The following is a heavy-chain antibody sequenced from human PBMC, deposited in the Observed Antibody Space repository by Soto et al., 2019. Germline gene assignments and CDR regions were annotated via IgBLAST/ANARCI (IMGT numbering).Heavy chain of an antibody. D-gene: IGHD6-13*01. CDR3: AHSPSYSSSQDGLLVR. J-gene: IGHJ4*02. V-gene: IGHV2-5*02. Sequence: QITLKESGPTLVKPTQTLTLTCTFSGFSLSTSGVGVGWIRQPPGTALEWLALIYWDDDKRYSPSLKSRLTITKDTSKNQVVLTMTNMDPVDTATYYCAHSPSYSSSQDGLLVRWGQGTLVTVSS. CDR1: GFSLSTSGVG. CDR2: IYWDDDK.